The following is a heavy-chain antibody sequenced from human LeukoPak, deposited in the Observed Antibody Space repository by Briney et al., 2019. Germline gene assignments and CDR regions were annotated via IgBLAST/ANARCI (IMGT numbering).Heavy chain of an antibody. CDR2: ISSSSSYI. V-gene: IGHV3-21*01. Sequence: GGSLRLSCAAPGFTLSSYSMNWVRQAPGKGLEWVSSISSSSSYIYYADSVKGRFTISRDNAKNSLYLQMNSLRAEDTAVYYCARDQDILTGEYFDYWGQGTLVTVSS. CDR1: GFTLSSYS. D-gene: IGHD3-9*01. CDR3: ARDQDILTGEYFDY. J-gene: IGHJ4*02.